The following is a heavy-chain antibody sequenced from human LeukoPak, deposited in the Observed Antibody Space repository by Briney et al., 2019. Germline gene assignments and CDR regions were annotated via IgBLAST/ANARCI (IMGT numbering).Heavy chain of an antibody. CDR2: IYTSGST. D-gene: IGHD3-3*01. CDR1: GGSISSYY. J-gene: IGHJ5*02. CDR3: ARGRVRPTGGRLEWLFGAGDWFDP. V-gene: IGHV4-4*07. Sequence: PSETLSLTCTVSGGSISSYYWSWNRQPAGKGLEWIGRIYTSGSTNYNPSLKRRVNMSVDTSKNQFSLKLSSVTAADTAVYYCARGRVRPTGGRLEWLFGAGDWFDPWGQGTLVTVSS.